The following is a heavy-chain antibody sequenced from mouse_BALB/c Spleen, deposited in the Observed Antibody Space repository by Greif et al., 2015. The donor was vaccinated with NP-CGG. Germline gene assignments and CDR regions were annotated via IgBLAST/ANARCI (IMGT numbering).Heavy chain of an antibody. CDR1: GFTFSSYA. CDR3: ARHVEVRRSFAY. V-gene: IGHV5-9-3*01. J-gene: IGHJ3*01. CDR2: ISSGGSYT. D-gene: IGHD2-14*01. Sequence: EVKLMESGGGLVKPGGSLKLSCAASGFTFSSYAMSWVRQTPEKRLEWVATISSGGSYTYYPDSVKGRFTISRDNAKNTLYLQMSSLRSEDTAMYYCARHVEVRRSFAYWGQGTLVTVSA.